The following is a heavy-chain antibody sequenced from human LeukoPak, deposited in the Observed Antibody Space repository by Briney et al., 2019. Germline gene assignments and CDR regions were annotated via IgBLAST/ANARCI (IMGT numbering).Heavy chain of an antibody. J-gene: IGHJ4*02. CDR3: TRFSYSYGLDY. Sequence: GGSLRLSCAASGFTFSGSAMHWVRQASGKGLEWVGRIRSKANSYATAYAASVKGRFTISRDDSKNTAYLQMNSLKTEDTAVYYCTRFSYSYGLDYWGQGTLVTVSS. D-gene: IGHD5-18*01. V-gene: IGHV3-73*01. CDR1: GFTFSGSA. CDR2: IRSKANSYAT.